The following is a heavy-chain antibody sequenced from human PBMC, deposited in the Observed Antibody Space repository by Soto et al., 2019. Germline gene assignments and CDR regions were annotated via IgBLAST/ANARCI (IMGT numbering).Heavy chain of an antibody. J-gene: IGHJ4*02. Sequence: GGSLRLSCAVSGFTFSNYAMSWVRRAPGKGLEWVSTISGSGGSAYSADSVKGRFTISRDNSKNTLFLQMNSLRADDTAVYYCAKDRGPTTVTTVDYWGQGTLVTVSS. V-gene: IGHV3-23*01. CDR1: GFTFSNYA. CDR3: AKDRGPTTVTTVDY. CDR2: ISGSGGSA. D-gene: IGHD4-17*01.